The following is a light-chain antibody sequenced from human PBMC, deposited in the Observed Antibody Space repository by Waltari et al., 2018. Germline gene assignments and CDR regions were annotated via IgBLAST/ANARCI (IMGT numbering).Light chain of an antibody. V-gene: IGLV2-23*02. CDR1: SHDVGNYDL. Sequence: QSALTQPASVSGSPGQSITISCTGTSHDVGNYDLVSWYQQHPGKAPKRIIYEVTKRPAGFSNRVSGSKSGNTASLTISGLHTEDEGDYYCCSYSGDLSFGVVFGGGTKLTVL. CDR3: CSYSGDLSFGVV. CDR2: EVT. J-gene: IGLJ2*01.